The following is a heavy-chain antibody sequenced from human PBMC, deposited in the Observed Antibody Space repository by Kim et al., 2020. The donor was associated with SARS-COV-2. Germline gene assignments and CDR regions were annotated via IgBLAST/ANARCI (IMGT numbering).Heavy chain of an antibody. D-gene: IGHD1-20*01. CDR2: INANGGYP. Sequence: GGSLRLSCAASGFTFSSFAMGWVRRAPGKGLEWVSSINANGGYPYYADSVKGRFIISRDNSKNTLSLQMGSLRAEDTAAYYCAKFSSYNSPASGMDVWG. CDR3: AKFSSYNSPASGMDV. J-gene: IGHJ6*01. CDR1: GFTFSSFA. V-gene: IGHV3-23*01.